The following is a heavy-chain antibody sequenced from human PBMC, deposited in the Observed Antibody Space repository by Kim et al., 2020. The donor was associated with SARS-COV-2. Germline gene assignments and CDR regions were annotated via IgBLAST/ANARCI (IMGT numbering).Heavy chain of an antibody. Sequence: YDNPTLRSRVPISRDACKNQFSLRLPSVTAADASVYYCARLRRLWFDAMDVWGQGTTVTVSS. V-gene: IGHV4-39*01. D-gene: IGHD3-10*01. J-gene: IGHJ6*02. CDR3: ARLRRLWFDAMDV.